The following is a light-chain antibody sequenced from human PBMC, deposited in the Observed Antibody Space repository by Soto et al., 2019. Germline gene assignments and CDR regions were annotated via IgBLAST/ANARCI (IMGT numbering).Light chain of an antibody. V-gene: IGLV2-14*03. Sequence: QSALTQPASVSGSPGQSITISCTGTSNDVGGYNYVSWFQHHPGKAPKLMIYDVSYRPSGVSNRFSGSMSVNTSSLTISGLQAEDEADYYCSSSTSSSTLVFGGGTKVTVL. J-gene: IGLJ3*02. CDR3: SSSTSSSTLV. CDR2: DVS. CDR1: SNDVGGYNY.